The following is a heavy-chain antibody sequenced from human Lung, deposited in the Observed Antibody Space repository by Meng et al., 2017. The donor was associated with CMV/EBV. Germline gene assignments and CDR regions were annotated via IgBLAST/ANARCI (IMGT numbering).Heavy chain of an antibody. Sequence: QVQVQESVPGLVKPSETLSLTCTVSGGSISSYYWSWIRQSAGKGLEWIGRIYTSGTTIYNPSLKSRLTLSLDTSKNQFSLKLNSVTAADTAVYYCARAEADTGNFDYWGQGTLVTVSS. D-gene: IGHD6-19*01. CDR1: GGSISSYY. CDR3: ARAEADTGNFDY. J-gene: IGHJ4*02. V-gene: IGHV4-4*07. CDR2: IYTSGTT.